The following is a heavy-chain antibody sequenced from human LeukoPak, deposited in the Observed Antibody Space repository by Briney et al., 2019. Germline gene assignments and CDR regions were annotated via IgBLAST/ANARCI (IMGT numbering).Heavy chain of an antibody. V-gene: IGHV1-8*03. CDR2: MNPNTGNT. J-gene: IGHJ3*02. Sequence: ASVKVSCKASGYTFTNYDINWVRQATGQGLEWMGWMNPNTGNTGYTQKFQGRITITRNTSISTAYMELSSLRSEDTAVYYCARSLWSGYDTFDIWGQGTTVTVSS. CDR1: GYTFTNYD. D-gene: IGHD3-3*01. CDR3: ARSLWSGYDTFDI.